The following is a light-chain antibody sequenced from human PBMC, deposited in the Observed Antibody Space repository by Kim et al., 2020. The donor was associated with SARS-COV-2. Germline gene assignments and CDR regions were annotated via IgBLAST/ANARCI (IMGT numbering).Light chain of an antibody. V-gene: IGLV3-21*04. CDR2: FDS. J-gene: IGLJ1*01. Sequence: SYELTQPPSLSVAPGKTARITCVGNNIGSKSVHWYRQKTGQAPVVVMCFDSDRPSGIPERFSGSNSGNTATLTISGVEAGDEADYYCQVWDTSNDHHYVCGTGTKVTVL. CDR3: QVWDTSNDHHYV. CDR1: NIGSKS.